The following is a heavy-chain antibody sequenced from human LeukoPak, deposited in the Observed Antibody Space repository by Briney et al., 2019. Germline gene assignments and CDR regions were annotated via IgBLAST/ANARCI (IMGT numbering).Heavy chain of an antibody. CDR3: ARDVSNYYYYYMDV. CDR2: IYYSGST. V-gene: IGHV4-39*07. Sequence: SETLSLTCTVSGGSISSSSYYWDWIRQPPGKGLVWIGSIYYSGSTYYNPSLKSRVTISVDTSKNQFSLKLSSVTAADTAVYYCARDVSNYYYYYMDVWGKGTTVTVSS. J-gene: IGHJ6*03. D-gene: IGHD4-11*01. CDR1: GGSISSSSYY.